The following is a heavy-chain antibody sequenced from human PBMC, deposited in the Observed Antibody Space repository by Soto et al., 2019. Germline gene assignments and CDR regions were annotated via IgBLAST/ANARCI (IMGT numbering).Heavy chain of an antibody. CDR2: ISTSSSTI. CDR1: GFTFSSYS. D-gene: IGHD4-17*01. J-gene: IGHJ4*02. Sequence: HPGGSLRLSCAASGFTFSSYSMNWVRQAPGKGLEWVSYISTSSSTIYYADSVKGRFTISRDNAKNSLYLQMNSLRVEDTALYYCAKAPTTLTTSAGHYWGQGTVVTVSS. V-gene: IGHV3-48*01. CDR3: AKAPTTLTTSAGHY.